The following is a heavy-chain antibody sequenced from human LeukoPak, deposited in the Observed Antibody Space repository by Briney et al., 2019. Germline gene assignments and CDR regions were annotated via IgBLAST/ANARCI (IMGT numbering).Heavy chain of an antibody. CDR3: AREGRILTAFDI. CDR2: IYYSGST. CDR1: GGSISSSSYY. D-gene: IGHD2-21*01. J-gene: IGHJ3*02. V-gene: IGHV4-39*07. Sequence: LETLSLTCTVSGGSISSSSYYWGWIRQPPGKGLEWIGSIYYSGSTYYNPSLKSRVTISVDTSKNQFSLKLSSVTAADTAVYYCAREGRILTAFDIWGQGTMVTVSS.